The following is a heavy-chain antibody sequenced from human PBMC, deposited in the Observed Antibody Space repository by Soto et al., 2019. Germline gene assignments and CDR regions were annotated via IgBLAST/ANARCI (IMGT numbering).Heavy chain of an antibody. J-gene: IGHJ6*02. CDR2: IYYSGST. Sequence: PSETLSLTCTVSGGSISSYYWSWIRQPPGKGLEWIGYIYYSGSTNYNPSLKSRVTISVDTSKNQFSLKLSSVTAADTAVYYCARDQITMVRGARYYYGMDVWGQGTTVTVSS. CDR1: GGSISSYY. CDR3: ARDQITMVRGARYYYGMDV. V-gene: IGHV4-59*01. D-gene: IGHD3-10*01.